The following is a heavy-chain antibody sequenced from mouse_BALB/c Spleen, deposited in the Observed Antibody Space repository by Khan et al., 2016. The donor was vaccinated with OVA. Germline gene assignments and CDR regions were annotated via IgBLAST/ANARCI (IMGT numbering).Heavy chain of an antibody. CDR1: GYSITSDYA. CDR3: ERWLTY. V-gene: IGHV3-2*02. Sequence: EVQLQESGPGLVKPSQSLSLTCTVTGYSITSDYAWNWIRQFPGNKLEWMGYISYSGSTTYNPSLKSRISITRDTSKNQFFLQLNSVTTEDTATYYCERWLTYWGQGTLVTVSA. J-gene: IGHJ3*01. CDR2: ISYSGST.